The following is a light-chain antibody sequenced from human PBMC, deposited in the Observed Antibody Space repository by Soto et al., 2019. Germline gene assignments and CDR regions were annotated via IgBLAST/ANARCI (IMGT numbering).Light chain of an antibody. CDR3: QQRKNWPPIT. CDR2: DSS. V-gene: IGKV3-11*01. CDR1: QNVDTF. J-gene: IGKJ5*01. Sequence: EIELTQSPATLSLSPGQNATLSCRASQNVDTFLAWYQQRPGQPPRLLIFDSSNRATGVPVRFSGSGSGTVFALTIGSLEPEDSAVYYCQQRKNWPPITFGQGTRLEIK.